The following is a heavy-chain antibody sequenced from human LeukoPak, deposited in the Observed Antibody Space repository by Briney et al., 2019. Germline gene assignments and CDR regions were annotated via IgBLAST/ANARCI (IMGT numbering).Heavy chain of an antibody. V-gene: IGHV3-30*18. CDR1: GFTFSSYG. CDR2: ISYDGSNK. J-gene: IGHJ6*02. Sequence: PGRSLRLSCAASGFTFSSYGMHWVRQAPGKGLEWVAVISYDGSNKYYADSVKGRFTISRDNSKNTLYLQMNSLRAEDTAVYYCAKAICSGGSCYYYYGMDVWGQGTTVTVSS. CDR3: AKAICSGGSCYYYYGMDV. D-gene: IGHD2-15*01.